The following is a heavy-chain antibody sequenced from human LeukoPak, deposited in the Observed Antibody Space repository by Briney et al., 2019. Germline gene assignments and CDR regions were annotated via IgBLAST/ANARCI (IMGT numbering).Heavy chain of an antibody. CDR2: IDYSGST. J-gene: IGHJ4*02. Sequence: SETLSLTCTVSGGSISSYYWSWIRQPPGKGLEWIGCIDYSGSTNYNPSLRSRVTVSLDTSKNRLSLKLTSVTAADTAVYFCARTDGKQLPPRFWGQGTLVTVSS. V-gene: IGHV4-59*08. D-gene: IGHD5-18*01. CDR3: ARTDGKQLPPRF. CDR1: GGSISSYY.